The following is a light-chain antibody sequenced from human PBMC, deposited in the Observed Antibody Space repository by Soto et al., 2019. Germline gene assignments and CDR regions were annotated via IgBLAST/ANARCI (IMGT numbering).Light chain of an antibody. Sequence: DIPMTQSPSTLSASVGDRVTITCRASQSISSWLAWYQQKPGKAPKLLIYKASGLESGVPSRFSGSGSGTECTLTISSLQPDDFATYYCQQYNSYPWTFGQGTKVEIK. CDR1: QSISSW. J-gene: IGKJ1*01. CDR3: QQYNSYPWT. CDR2: KAS. V-gene: IGKV1-5*03.